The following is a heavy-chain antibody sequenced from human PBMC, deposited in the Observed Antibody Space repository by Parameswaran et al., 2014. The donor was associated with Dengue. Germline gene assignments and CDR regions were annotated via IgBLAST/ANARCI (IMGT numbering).Heavy chain of an antibody. CDR2: IIPIFGTA. CDR3: ARDVARYSSSWFFDY. V-gene: IGHV1-69*01. Sequence: WVRQAPGQGLEWMGGIIPIFGTANYAQKFQGRVTITADESTSTAYMELSSLRSEDTAVYYCARDVARYSSSWFFDYWGQGTTGHRLL. J-gene: IGHJ4*02. D-gene: IGHD6-13*01.